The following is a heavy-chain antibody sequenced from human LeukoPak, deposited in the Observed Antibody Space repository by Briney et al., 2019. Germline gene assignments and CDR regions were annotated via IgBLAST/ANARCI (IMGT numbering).Heavy chain of an antibody. J-gene: IGHJ4*02. CDR1: GASTTSYY. CDR3: ARTGWGFDY. CDR2: IYSDGTT. D-gene: IGHD1-14*01. V-gene: IGHV4-59*01. Sequence: SETLSLTCSVSGASTTSYYWNWIRQAPGKGLEWIGYIYSDGTTSYSPSLRSRVTISIDTSRNQFSLKLSSVTAADAAVYYCARTGWGFDYWGQGTLVTVSS.